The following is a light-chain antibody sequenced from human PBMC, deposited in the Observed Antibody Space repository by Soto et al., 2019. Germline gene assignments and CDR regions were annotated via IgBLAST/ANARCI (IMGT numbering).Light chain of an antibody. J-gene: IGKJ1*01. CDR1: QSVDSW. CDR2: KPS. CDR3: QHYNDYSRM. V-gene: IGKV1-5*03. Sequence: DIQMTQSPSTLSASIGDRVTITCRTIQSVDSWLAWYQQKPGKAPKLLIDKPSSLQTGVPSRFSGSGSGTEFTLTISILQPDDFATYYCQHYNDYSRMFGQGTKVEIK.